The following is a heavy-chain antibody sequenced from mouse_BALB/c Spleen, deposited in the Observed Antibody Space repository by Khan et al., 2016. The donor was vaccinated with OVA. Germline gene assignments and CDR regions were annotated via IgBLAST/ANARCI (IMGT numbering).Heavy chain of an antibody. V-gene: IGHV5-12-2*01. J-gene: IGHJ4*01. D-gene: IGHD1-2*01. CDR3: ARIPTFITTALDY. CDR1: GFTFSSNT. CDR2: ITNGGGNT. Sequence: EVELVESGGGLVQPGGSLKLSCAASGFTFSSNTMSWVRQTPEKRLEWVAYITNGGGNTYYPDTVKGRFTISRDNAKNTLYLQMRSLQSEDTAMYYCARIPTFITTALDYWGQGTSVTVSS.